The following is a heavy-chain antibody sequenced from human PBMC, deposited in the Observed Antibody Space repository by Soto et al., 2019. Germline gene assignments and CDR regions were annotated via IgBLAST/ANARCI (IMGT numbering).Heavy chain of an antibody. D-gene: IGHD3-16*01. CDR1: GGTFSSYA. CDR3: ARGGRSGTFYYYYGMDV. CDR2: IIPIFGTA. Sequence: QVQLVQSGAEVKKPGSSVKVSCKASGGTFSSYAISWVRQAPGQGLEWMGGIIPIFGTANYAQKFQGRVTITADESTSTAYMELSSLRSEDTAVYYCARGGRSGTFYYYYGMDVWGQGTTVTVSS. V-gene: IGHV1-69*12. J-gene: IGHJ6*02.